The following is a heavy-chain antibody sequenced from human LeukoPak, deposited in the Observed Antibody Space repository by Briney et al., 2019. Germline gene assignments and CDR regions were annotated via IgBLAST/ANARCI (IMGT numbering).Heavy chain of an antibody. J-gene: IGHJ4*02. V-gene: IGHV4-59*01. CDR3: ARVRGAYSYGSAPFDY. D-gene: IGHD5-18*01. CDR2: SYYSGST. Sequence: SETLSLTCTVSGASISSYYWSWIRQPPGKGLEWIGCSYYSGSTNYNPSLKSRVTISSDTSKNQFSLKLSSVTAADTAVYYCARVRGAYSYGSAPFDYWGQGTLVTVSS. CDR1: GASISSYY.